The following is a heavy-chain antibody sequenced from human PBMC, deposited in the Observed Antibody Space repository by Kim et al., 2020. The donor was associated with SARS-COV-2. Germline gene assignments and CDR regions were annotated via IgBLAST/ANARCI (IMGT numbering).Heavy chain of an antibody. Sequence: GGSLRLSCAASGFAFGTHSMNWVRQAPGKGLEWVSSIGGSTNYIYYADSVKGRFTISRDNSENSLYLQMNSLRAEDTAVYYCARGGYCSSTSCYFYYYALDVWDLGTTVTVSS. V-gene: IGHV3-21*01. J-gene: IGHJ6*02. D-gene: IGHD2-2*01. CDR1: GFAFGTHS. CDR3: ARGGYCSSTSCYFYYYALDV. CDR2: IGGSTNYI.